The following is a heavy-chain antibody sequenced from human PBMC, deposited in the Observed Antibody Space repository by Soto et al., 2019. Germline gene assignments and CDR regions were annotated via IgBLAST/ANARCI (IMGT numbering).Heavy chain of an antibody. CDR1: GGSISSYY. CDR3: ARDGVTMVRGVKNWFDP. J-gene: IGHJ5*02. D-gene: IGHD3-10*01. V-gene: IGHV4-4*07. Sequence: PSETLSLTCTVSGGSISSYYWSWIRQPAGKGLEWIGRIYTSGSTNYNPSLKSRVTMSVDTSKNQFSLKLSSVTAADTAVYYSARDGVTMVRGVKNWFDPWGQGTLVTVSS. CDR2: IYTSGST.